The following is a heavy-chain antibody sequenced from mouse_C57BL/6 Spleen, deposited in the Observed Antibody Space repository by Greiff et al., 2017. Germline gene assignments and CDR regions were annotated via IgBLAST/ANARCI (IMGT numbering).Heavy chain of an antibody. CDR3: ARRDITTRYFDV. D-gene: IGHD2-4*01. J-gene: IGHJ1*03. CDR1: GFTFSSYT. CDR2: ISGGGGNT. Sequence: DVQLVESGGGLVKPGGSLKLSCAASGFTFSSYTMSWVRQTPEKRLEWVATISGGGGNTYYPDSVKGRFTISRDNAKNTLYLQMSSLRSEDTALYYWARRDITTRYFDVWGTGTTVTVSS. V-gene: IGHV5-9*01.